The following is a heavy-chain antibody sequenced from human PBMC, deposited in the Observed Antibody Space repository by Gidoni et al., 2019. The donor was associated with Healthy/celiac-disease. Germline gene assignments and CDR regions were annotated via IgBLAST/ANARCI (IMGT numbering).Heavy chain of an antibody. CDR1: GFTFSNAW. V-gene: IGHV3-15*01. CDR2: IKSKTDGGTT. Sequence: EVQLVESGGGLVKPGGSLRLSCAASGFTFSNAWMSWFRQAPGKGLEWVGRIKSKTDGGTTDYAAPVKGRFTISRDDSKNTLYLQMNSLKTEDTAVYYCTTAGQYCSGGSCYHIDPWGQGTLVTVSS. J-gene: IGHJ5*02. CDR3: TTAGQYCSGGSCYHIDP. D-gene: IGHD2-15*01.